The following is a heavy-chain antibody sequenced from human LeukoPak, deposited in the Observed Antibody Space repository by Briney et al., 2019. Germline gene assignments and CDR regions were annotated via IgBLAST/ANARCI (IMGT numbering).Heavy chain of an antibody. V-gene: IGHV3-23*01. CDR3: AGRITGYSSGYVF. CDR2: ISGSAHKI. J-gene: IGHJ4*02. Sequence: GGSLRLSCVGSGFTFSNYAMSWVRQAPGKGLDWVSVISGSAHKIRYADSVRGRFTISRDNSENTVYLQMNNLRGEDAAIYYCAGRITGYSSGYVFWGQGTLVTVSS. D-gene: IGHD5-18*01. CDR1: GFTFSNYA.